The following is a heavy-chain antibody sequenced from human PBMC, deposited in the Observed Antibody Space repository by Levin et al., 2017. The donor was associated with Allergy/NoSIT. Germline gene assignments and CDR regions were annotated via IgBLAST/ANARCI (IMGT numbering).Heavy chain of an antibody. CDR1: GGSISSYY. V-gene: IGHV4-4*07. D-gene: IGHD6-13*01. J-gene: IGHJ4*02. CDR3: ARERRITSAGPDLYYFDC. Sequence: PSETLSLTCTVSGGSISSYYWSWIRQPAGKGLEWIGRIYSSGSTSYNPSLRSRVTMSVDTSKNQFSLMLSSVTAADTAVYYCARERRITSAGPDLYYFDCWGQGTLVTVSS. CDR2: IYSSGST.